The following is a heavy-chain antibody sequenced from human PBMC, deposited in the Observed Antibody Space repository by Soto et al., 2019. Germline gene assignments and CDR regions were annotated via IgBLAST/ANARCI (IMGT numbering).Heavy chain of an antibody. CDR2: LYTSGSD. D-gene: IGHD3-3*01. CDR1: GGSINGYY. Sequence: KTSETLSRPCTGSGGSINGYYCNWIRQPAGKGLEWVGRLYTSGSDKYNPSLRSRVAMSADTCKNSFSLHLTSVTVADTAVYYCARALSSDFWSYDAFTIWG. V-gene: IGHV4-4*07. CDR3: ARALSSDFWSYDAFTI. J-gene: IGHJ6*01.